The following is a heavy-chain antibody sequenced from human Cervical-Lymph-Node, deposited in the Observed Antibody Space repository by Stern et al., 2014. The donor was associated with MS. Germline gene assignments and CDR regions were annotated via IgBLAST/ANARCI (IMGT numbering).Heavy chain of an antibody. Sequence: QVQLVQSGAEVKKPGSSVKVSCKSSGETFSSDAISWVRQAPGQGLEWMGGSIPMTEIANYAQKFQGRVTITADEATRTAYMDLSGLRSDDTAVYYCARGGSSWYSDFWGQGTLVTVSS. CDR3: ARGGSSWYSDF. J-gene: IGHJ4*02. V-gene: IGHV1-69*01. CDR1: GETFSSDA. D-gene: IGHD6-13*01. CDR2: SIPMTEIA.